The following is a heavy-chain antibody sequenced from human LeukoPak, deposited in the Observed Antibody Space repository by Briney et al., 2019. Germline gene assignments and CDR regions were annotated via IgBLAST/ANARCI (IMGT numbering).Heavy chain of an antibody. Sequence: PGGSLRLSCAVSGFTFSSHGMSWVRQAVRQAPGKGLEWVSSISAGGDYIYYADAAKGRFTISRDNSKNTLYLQMNSLRAEDTAVYYCAKIGVIGNWYFDIWGRGTLVTVSS. CDR3: AKIGVIGNWYFDI. CDR1: GFTFSSHG. D-gene: IGHD2-15*01. CDR2: ISAGGDYI. V-gene: IGHV3-23*01. J-gene: IGHJ2*01.